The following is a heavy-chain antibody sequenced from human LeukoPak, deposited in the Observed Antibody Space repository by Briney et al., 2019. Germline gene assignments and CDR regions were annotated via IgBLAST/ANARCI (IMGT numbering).Heavy chain of an antibody. CDR3: ARETYCSSTSCYSDYYYYYMDV. Sequence: PGGSLRLSCAASGFTFSSYGMHWVRQAPGKGLEWVAVIWYDGSNKYYADSVKGRFTISRDNSKNSLYLQMNSLRAEDTAVYYCARETYCSSTSCYSDYYYYYMDVWGKGTTVTVSS. CDR2: IWYDGSNK. CDR1: GFTFSSYG. D-gene: IGHD2-2*02. J-gene: IGHJ6*03. V-gene: IGHV3-33*01.